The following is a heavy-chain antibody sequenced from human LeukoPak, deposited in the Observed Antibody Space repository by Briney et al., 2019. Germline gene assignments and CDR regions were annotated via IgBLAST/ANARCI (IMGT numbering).Heavy chain of an antibody. Sequence: GGSLRLSCAASGFTFSSYGMHWVRQAPGKGLEWVAVISYDGSNKYYADSVKGRFTISRDNSKNTLYLQMNSLRAEDTAVYYCATNSGYSYVLDYRGQGTLVTVSS. J-gene: IGHJ4*02. D-gene: IGHD5-18*01. CDR3: ATNSGYSYVLDY. CDR1: GFTFSSYG. V-gene: IGHV3-30*03. CDR2: ISYDGSNK.